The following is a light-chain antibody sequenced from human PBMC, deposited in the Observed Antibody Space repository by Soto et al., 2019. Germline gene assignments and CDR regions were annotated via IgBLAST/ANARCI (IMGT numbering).Light chain of an antibody. Sequence: QSVLPQPASVSGSPGQSITISCTGTSSDVGSYDLVSWYQQHPGKAPKLMIYEVTKRPSGVSNRFSGSKSGNTASLTISGLQAEDEADYYCCSYAGSSTPYVFGTGTQLTVL. J-gene: IGLJ1*01. V-gene: IGLV2-23*02. CDR2: EVT. CDR1: SSDVGSYDL. CDR3: CSYAGSSTPYV.